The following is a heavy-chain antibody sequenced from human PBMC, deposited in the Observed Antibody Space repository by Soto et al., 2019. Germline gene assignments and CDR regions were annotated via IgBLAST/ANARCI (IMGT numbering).Heavy chain of an antibody. V-gene: IGHV3-30-3*01. CDR2: ISYAGSNE. D-gene: IGHD3-9*01. CDR1: GFTFSSYA. J-gene: IGHJ4*02. CDR3: ARDQDRYPKDCFEY. Sequence: QVQLVESGGGVVQPGRSLRLSCAASGFTFSSYAMHWVRQAPGKGLEWVAVISYAGSNEYYADSVKGRFTISRDNSKNTLYLQMNSLRAEDTAVYYCARDQDRYPKDCFEYWGQGTLVTVSA.